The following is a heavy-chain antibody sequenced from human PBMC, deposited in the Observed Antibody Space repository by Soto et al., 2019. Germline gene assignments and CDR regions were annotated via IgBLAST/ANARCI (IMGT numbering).Heavy chain of an antibody. CDR1: GFTLSSFS. D-gene: IGHD6-19*01. J-gene: IGHJ4*02. V-gene: IGHV3-64*04. CDR3: ARERGSGWTFDY. Sequence: AGGAPRLFFSASGFTLSSFSFPRGRPAPGKGLEYVSAISSNGGSTYYADSVKGRFTISRDNSKNALYLQMSSLRAEDTAVYYCARERGSGWTFDYWGQGTLVTVSS. CDR2: ISSNGGST.